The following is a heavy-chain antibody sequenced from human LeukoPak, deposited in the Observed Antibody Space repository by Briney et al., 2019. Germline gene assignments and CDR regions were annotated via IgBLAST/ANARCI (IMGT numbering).Heavy chain of an antibody. V-gene: IGHV4-31*03. Sequence: SQTLSLTCTVSGGSISSGGYYWSWIRQHPGKGLEWIGYIYYSGSTYYNPSLKSRVTISVDTSKNQFSLKLSSMTAADTAVYYCARSYYYDSSGYLDYWGQGTLVTVSS. J-gene: IGHJ4*02. CDR2: IYYSGST. CDR1: GGSISSGGYY. D-gene: IGHD3-22*01. CDR3: ARSYYYDSSGYLDY.